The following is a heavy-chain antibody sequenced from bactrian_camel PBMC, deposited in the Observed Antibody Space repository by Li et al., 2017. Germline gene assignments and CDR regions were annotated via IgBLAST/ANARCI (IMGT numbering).Heavy chain of an antibody. V-gene: IGHV3S53*01. D-gene: IGHD6*01. Sequence: QLVESGGGSVQPGGSLSLSCKVSGYVGGYYCMGWFRQASGKEREGVATINGDGYARYTDSVKGRFTVSKDKNTVNLLMNSLKPEDTATYRCVRSWCSWCDFVFWGQGTQVTVS. CDR2: INGDGYA. J-gene: IGHJ6*01. CDR1: GYVGGYYC. CDR3: VRSWCSWCDFVF.